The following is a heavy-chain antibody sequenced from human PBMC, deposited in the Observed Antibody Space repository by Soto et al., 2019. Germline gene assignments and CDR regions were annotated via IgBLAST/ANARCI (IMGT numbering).Heavy chain of an antibody. V-gene: IGHV4-31*03. Sequence: QVQLQESGPGLVKPSQTLSLTCTVSGGSISSGGYYWSWIRQHPGKGLEWIGYIYYSGSTYYNPYLKSRITISVDTSKNQFSLKLSSVTAADTAVYYFAATYYYDSSGYRAEYFQHWGQGTLVTVSS. CDR3: AATYYYDSSGYRAEYFQH. CDR1: GGSISSGGYY. D-gene: IGHD3-22*01. CDR2: IYYSGST. J-gene: IGHJ1*01.